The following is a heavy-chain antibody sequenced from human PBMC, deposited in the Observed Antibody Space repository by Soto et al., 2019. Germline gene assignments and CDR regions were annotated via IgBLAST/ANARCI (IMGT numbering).Heavy chain of an antibody. D-gene: IGHD1-1*01. J-gene: IGHJ6*02. Sequence: QVQLVQSGAEVKKPGASVKVSCKASGYTFTSYGISWVRQAPGQGLEWMGWISAYNANTNYAQKLQGRVTMTTDTSTSTAYMELRSLRSDDTAVYYCAGTNWNGGTYYYYGMDVWGQGTTVTVSS. CDR2: ISAYNANT. V-gene: IGHV1-18*04. CDR1: GYTFTSYG. CDR3: AGTNWNGGTYYYYGMDV.